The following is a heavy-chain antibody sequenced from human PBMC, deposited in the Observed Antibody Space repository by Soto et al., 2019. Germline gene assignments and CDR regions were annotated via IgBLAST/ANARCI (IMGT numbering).Heavy chain of an antibody. D-gene: IGHD2-8*01. CDR2: IYYSGST. V-gene: IGHV4-30-4*01. J-gene: IGHJ6*02. CDR3: ARVTPGYYTVVTPSYYYGMDV. CDR1: GGSISSGDYY. Sequence: QVQLQESGPGLVKPSQTLSLTCTVSGGSISSGDYYWSWIRQPPGKGLEWIGYIYYSGSTYYNPYLKSRVTISVDTSKNQFSLKLSSVTAADTAVYYCARVTPGYYTVVTPSYYYGMDVWGQGTTVTVSS.